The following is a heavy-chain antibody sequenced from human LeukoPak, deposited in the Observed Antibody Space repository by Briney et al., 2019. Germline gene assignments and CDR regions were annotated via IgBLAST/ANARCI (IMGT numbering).Heavy chain of an antibody. D-gene: IGHD1-26*01. CDR3: ARHIYSGTDGDAFDI. J-gene: IGHJ3*02. Sequence: SETLSLTCTVSGGSISSSNYYWGWIRQPPGKGLKWIATLYHSGSTYYNPSLKSRVTISVYTSKNQFSLKLSSVTAADTAVYYCARHIYSGTDGDAFDIWGQGTMVTVSS. CDR1: GGSISSSNYY. V-gene: IGHV4-39*01. CDR2: LYHSGST.